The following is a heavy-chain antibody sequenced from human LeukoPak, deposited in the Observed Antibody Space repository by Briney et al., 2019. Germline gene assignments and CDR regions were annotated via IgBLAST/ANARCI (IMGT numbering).Heavy chain of an antibody. D-gene: IGHD1-14*01. CDR2: INHSGST. CDR3: ARLSTPFRLGSFQNLKSRNYGMDV. V-gene: IGHV4-34*01. Sequence: SETLSLTCAVYGGSFSGYYWSWIRQPPGKGLEWIGEINHSGSTNYNPSLKSRVTISVDTSKNQFSLKLSSVTAADTAVYYCARLSTPFRLGSFQNLKSRNYGMDVWGQGTTVTVSS. J-gene: IGHJ6*02. CDR1: GGSFSGYY.